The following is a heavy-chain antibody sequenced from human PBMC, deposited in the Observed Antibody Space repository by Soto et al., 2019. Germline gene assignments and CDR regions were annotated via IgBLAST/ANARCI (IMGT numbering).Heavy chain of an antibody. V-gene: IGHV3-33*01. CDR2: IWYDGTQK. D-gene: IGHD2-15*01. CDR1: GFTFNTYS. J-gene: IGHJ6*02. CDR3: ARSSATPNGWWGFGLDV. Sequence: QVQLEESGGGVVQPGRSLRLSCEASGFTFNTYSMHWVRQPPGKGLEWLAAIWYDGTQKYYADSVKGRFIISRDNSKKTLYLQINSLRAEDTAVYYCARSSATPNGWWGFGLDVWGQGTSVIVSS.